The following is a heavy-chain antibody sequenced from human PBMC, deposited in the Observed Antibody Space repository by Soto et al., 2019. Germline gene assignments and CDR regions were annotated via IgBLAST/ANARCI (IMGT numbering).Heavy chain of an antibody. CDR2: ISSGSSYI. V-gene: IGHV3-21*06. CDR3: ARSSGGSGKLWNYYGMDV. CDR1: GFTFSSYS. J-gene: IGHJ6*02. D-gene: IGHD3-10*01. Sequence: EVQLVESGGGLVKPGGSLRLSCAASGFTFSSYSMNWVRQAPGKGLEWVSSISSGSSYIYYADSVKGRFTISRDNAENALKLQMSGLGAEDTAVYYCARSSGGSGKLWNYYGMDVWGQGTTVTVSS.